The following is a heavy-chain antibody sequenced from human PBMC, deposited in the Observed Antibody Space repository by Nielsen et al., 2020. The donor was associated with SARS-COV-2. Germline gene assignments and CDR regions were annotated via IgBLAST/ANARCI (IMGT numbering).Heavy chain of an antibody. J-gene: IGHJ3*02. Sequence: SETLSLTCTVSGGSISSGGYYWSWIRQHPGKGLEWIGYIYYSGSTYYNPSLKSRVTISVDTSKNQFSLKLSSVTAADTAVYYCARVGHETRAAFDIWGQGTMVTVSS. V-gene: IGHV4-31*03. CDR2: IYYSGST. CDR1: GGSISSGGYY. CDR3: ARVGHETRAAFDI. D-gene: IGHD1-26*01.